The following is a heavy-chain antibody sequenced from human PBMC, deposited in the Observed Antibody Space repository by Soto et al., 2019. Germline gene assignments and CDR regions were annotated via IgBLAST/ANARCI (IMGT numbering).Heavy chain of an antibody. CDR1: GYIFTHYG. V-gene: IGHV1-18*04. D-gene: IGHD2-15*01. J-gene: IGHJ5*02. CDR3: VVAPCRCSDSVTHWFGP. Sequence: ASVKVSCKASGYIFTHYGFSWVRQAPGQGLEWMGWISAYNGNTNYAQKFQDRVSLTTDTSTTTAYMELRSLTSDDTAHYYCVVAPCRCSDSVTHWFGPWGRGPLVTVSS. CDR2: ISAYNGNT.